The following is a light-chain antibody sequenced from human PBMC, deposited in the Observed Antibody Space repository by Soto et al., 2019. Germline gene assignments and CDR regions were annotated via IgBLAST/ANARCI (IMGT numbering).Light chain of an antibody. J-gene: IGLJ2*01. CDR1: SSNIGSNT. Sequence: QAVVTQPPSASGTPGQRVTISCSGSSSNIGSNTVNWYQQLPGTAPKLLIYSNNQRPSGVPDLFSGSKSGTSASLAFSGLQSEDEADYYCAAWDDSLNGVVFGGGTKLTVL. V-gene: IGLV1-44*01. CDR3: AAWDDSLNGVV. CDR2: SNN.